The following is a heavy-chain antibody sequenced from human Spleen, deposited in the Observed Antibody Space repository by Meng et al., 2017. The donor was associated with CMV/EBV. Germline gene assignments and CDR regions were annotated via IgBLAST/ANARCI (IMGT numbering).Heavy chain of an antibody. D-gene: IGHD6-13*01. Sequence: GESLKISCAASGFSFSTYSMNWVRQAPGKGLEWVSSISSRGDYIFYPDSVKGRFTVSRDNAQNSLYLQMNSLRAEDTGVYYCARDQRGSSWPRVVGGGTFDYWGQGTLVTVSS. CDR3: ARDQRGSSWPRVVGGGTFDY. J-gene: IGHJ4*02. CDR1: GFSFSTYS. CDR2: ISSRGDYI. V-gene: IGHV3-21*01.